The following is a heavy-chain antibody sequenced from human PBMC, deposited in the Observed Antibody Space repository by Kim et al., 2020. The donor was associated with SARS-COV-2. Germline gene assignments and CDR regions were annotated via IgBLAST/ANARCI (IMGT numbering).Heavy chain of an antibody. CDR3: ARVIWGSYRYTDY. D-gene: IGHD3-16*02. J-gene: IGHJ4*02. Sequence: YAPGLTGRFVFSLDTSVSTAYLQINSLKAEDTARYYCARVIWGSYRYTDYWGQGTLVTVSS. V-gene: IGHV7-4-1*02.